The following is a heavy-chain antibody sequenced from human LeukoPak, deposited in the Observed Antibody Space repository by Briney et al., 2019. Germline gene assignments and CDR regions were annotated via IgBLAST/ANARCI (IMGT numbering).Heavy chain of an antibody. J-gene: IGHJ4*02. D-gene: IGHD3-9*01. V-gene: IGHV1-8*01. CDR1: GYTFTSYD. CDR3: ASASWGDYDLLTDYYSDYYFDY. Sequence: ASVKVSCKASGYTFTSYDINWVRQATGQGLEWMGWMNPNSGNTGYAQKFQGRVTITRNTSISTAYIELSSLRSEDTAVYYCASASWGDYDLLTDYYSDYYFDYWGQGTLVTVSS. CDR2: MNPNSGNT.